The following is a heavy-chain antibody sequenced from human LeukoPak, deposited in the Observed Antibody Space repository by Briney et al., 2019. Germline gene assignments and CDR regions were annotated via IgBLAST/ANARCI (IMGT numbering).Heavy chain of an antibody. CDR2: ISDSDSSV. V-gene: IGHV3-48*03. CDR1: GFTFSIYE. J-gene: IGHJ6*03. CDR3: ARDATTAIGTVYMDV. Sequence: GGSLRLSCEASGFTFSIYEVNWVRQAPGKGLEWLSHISDSDSSVHYADSVKGRFTISRDNSKNSLYLEMNSLRVEDTAIYYCARDATTAIGTVYMDVWGKGTTVTISS. D-gene: IGHD1-1*01.